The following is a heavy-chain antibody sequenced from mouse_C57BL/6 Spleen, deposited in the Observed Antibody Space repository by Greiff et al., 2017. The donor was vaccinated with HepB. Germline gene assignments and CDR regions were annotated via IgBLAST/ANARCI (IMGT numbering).Heavy chain of an antibody. D-gene: IGHD2-4*01. Sequence: EVKLEESGPGLVKPSPSLSLTCSVPGYSITSVYYWNWIRQFPGNKLEWMGYISYDGSNNYNTSLKNRISITRDTSKNQFFLKLNSVTTEDTATECCAQDDYDDYWGQGTSVTVSS. CDR3: AQDDYDDY. CDR2: ISYDGSN. V-gene: IGHV3-6*01. J-gene: IGHJ4*01. CDR1: GYSITSVYY.